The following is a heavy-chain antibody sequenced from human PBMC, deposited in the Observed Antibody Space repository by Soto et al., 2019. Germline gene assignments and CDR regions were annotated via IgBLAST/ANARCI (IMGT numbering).Heavy chain of an antibody. J-gene: IGHJ6*02. V-gene: IGHV4-34*01. CDR2: INHSGST. CDR1: GGSFSGYY. Sequence: LSLTCAVYGGSFSGYYWSWIRQPPGKGLEWIGEINHSGSTNYNPSLKSRVTISVDTSKNQFSLKLSSVTAADTAVYYCARGGYYYYGMDVWGQGTTVTVSS. CDR3: ARGGYYYYGMDV.